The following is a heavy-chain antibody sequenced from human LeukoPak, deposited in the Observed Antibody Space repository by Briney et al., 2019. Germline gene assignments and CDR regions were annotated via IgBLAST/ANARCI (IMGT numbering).Heavy chain of an antibody. CDR2: MGPNSGDT. V-gene: IGHV1-8*02. D-gene: IGHD7-27*01. Sequence: ASVKVSCKASGYTFTIYYMHWVRQATGQGLEWMGWMGPNSGDTGYAQKFQGRVTMTSDSSISTAYMELSSLRSEDTAIYYCVRTPPNWGFDYWGQGTLVTVSS. CDR1: GYTFTIYY. CDR3: VRTPPNWGFDY. J-gene: IGHJ4*02.